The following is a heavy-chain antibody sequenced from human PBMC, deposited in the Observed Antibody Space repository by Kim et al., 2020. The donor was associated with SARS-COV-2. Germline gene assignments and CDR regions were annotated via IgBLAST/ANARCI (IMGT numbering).Heavy chain of an antibody. CDR3: ARMITFGGVIVEDFDY. Sequence: ASVKVSCKASGYTFTSYGISWVRQAPGQGLEWMGWISAYNGNTNYAQKLQGRVTMTTDTSTSTAYMELRSLRSDDTAVYYCARMITFGGVIVEDFDYWGQGTLVTVSS. D-gene: IGHD3-16*02. CDR1: GYTFTSYG. J-gene: IGHJ4*02. CDR2: ISAYNGNT. V-gene: IGHV1-18*01.